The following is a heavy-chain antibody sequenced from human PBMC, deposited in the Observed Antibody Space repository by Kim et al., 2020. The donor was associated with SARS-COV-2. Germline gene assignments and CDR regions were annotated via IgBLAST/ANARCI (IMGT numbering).Heavy chain of an antibody. Sequence: GGSLRLSCVVSGFTLSSYSMNWVRQAPGKGLEWVSYIGSSSRPILYADSVKGRFTISRDNAKNSLYLQMNSLRDEDTAVYYCARDPRRLLDALDIWGQGTMVTVSS. J-gene: IGHJ3*02. CDR3: ARDPRRLLDALDI. V-gene: IGHV3-48*02. D-gene: IGHD6-25*01. CDR1: GFTLSSYS. CDR2: IGSSSRPI.